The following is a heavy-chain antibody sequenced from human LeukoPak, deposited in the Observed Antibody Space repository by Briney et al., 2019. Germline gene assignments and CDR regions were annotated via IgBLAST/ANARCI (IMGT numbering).Heavy chain of an antibody. J-gene: IGHJ4*02. CDR2: ISAYNGNTNT. CDR3: VRDLGTYYDTSGVFFDY. V-gene: IGHV1-18*01. Sequence: WASVKVSCKASGYTFTTFGISWVRQAPGQGLEWMGWISAYNGNTNTKYAQMVQGRVTMTTDTSTSTAYMELRSLRSDGTAMYYCVRDLGTYYDTSGVFFDYWGQGTLVTVSS. D-gene: IGHD3-22*01. CDR1: GYTFTTFG.